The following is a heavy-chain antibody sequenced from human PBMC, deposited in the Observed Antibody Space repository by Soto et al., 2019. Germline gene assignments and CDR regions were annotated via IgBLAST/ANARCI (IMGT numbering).Heavy chain of an antibody. D-gene: IGHD2-15*01. J-gene: IGHJ6*02. CDR1: GFTFSSCT. CDR3: SGCSGGACHQNYGMDV. CDR2: ISPSTSHI. Sequence: DVHLVESGGGLVKPGGSLRLSCAVSGFTFSSCTVNWVRQAPGKGLEWVSSISPSTSHIYYADSVKGRFTISRDNAKNSLFLQMNSLRAEDTAVYYCSGCSGGACHQNYGMDVWGQGTTVTVSS. V-gene: IGHV3-21*01.